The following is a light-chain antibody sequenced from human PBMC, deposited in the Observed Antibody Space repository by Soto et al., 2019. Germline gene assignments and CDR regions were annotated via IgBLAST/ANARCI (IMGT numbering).Light chain of an antibody. Sequence: QYALTQPRSVSGSPGQSVTISCTGTSSDVGGYNYVSWYQHHPGTAPKLMIYHLNKRPPVVPDRFSGSKSDNTASLTISGLQSWDEADYYCCSYAGGSLIFGGGIKLTVL. CDR1: SSDVGGYNY. CDR2: HLN. J-gene: IGLJ2*01. CDR3: CSYAGGSLI. V-gene: IGLV2-11*01.